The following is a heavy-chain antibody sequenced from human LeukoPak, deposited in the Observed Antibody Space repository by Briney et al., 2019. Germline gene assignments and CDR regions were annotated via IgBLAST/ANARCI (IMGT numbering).Heavy chain of an antibody. CDR1: GITFSSYS. Sequence: GGPLRLSCAASGITFSSYSMSWVRQAPGKGLEWVSSISFSGTTTYYADSVKGRFTVSRDNSKNTLCLQMDGLRAEDTAVYYCARDPTELQLLSYYFDYWGQGTLVAVSS. J-gene: IGHJ4*02. V-gene: IGHV3-23*01. D-gene: IGHD2-2*01. CDR3: ARDPTELQLLSYYFDY. CDR2: ISFSGTTT.